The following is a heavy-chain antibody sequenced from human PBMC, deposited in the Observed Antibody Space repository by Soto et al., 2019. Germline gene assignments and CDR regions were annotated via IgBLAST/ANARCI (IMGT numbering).Heavy chain of an antibody. J-gene: IGHJ6*02. CDR2: IYSGGST. CDR1: GFTVISNY. V-gene: IGHV3-53*01. Sequence: WGSLRLSCAASGFTVISNYMSWVRQAPGKGLEWVSVIYSGGSTYYADSVKGRFTISRDNSKNTLYLQMNSLRAEDTAVYYCASERSSSRTVYYYYGMDVWGQGTTVTVSS. D-gene: IGHD6-6*01. CDR3: ASERSSSRTVYYYYGMDV.